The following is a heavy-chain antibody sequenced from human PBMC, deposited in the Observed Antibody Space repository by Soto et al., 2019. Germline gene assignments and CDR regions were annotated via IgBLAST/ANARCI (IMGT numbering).Heavy chain of an antibody. CDR2: ISRDGGTK. CDR1: GFTVSTYG. J-gene: IGHJ4*02. V-gene: IGHV3-30*03. D-gene: IGHD2-8*02. Sequence: QVQLVESGVGVVQPGRSLSLSCAVSGFTVSTYGMHWVRQAPGKGLEWVAVISRDGGTKYYADSVKGRFTISRDNSRNTLFLEMNSLRGDDMAVYYCTGEVASGYWGQGTLGPVSS. CDR3: TGEVASGY.